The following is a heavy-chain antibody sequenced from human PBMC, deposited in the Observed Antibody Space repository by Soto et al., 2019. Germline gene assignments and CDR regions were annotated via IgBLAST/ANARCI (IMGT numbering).Heavy chain of an antibody. Sequence: PGGSLRLSCAASGFIFSHAWINWVRQAPGKGLEWVGRVRSKTDGGTTDFAAPVKGRFAISRDDSKNMVYLEMNSLKTEDTAIYYCTTDSYMTNIIVRFDYWGHGTLVTVSS. CDR3: TTDSYMTNIIVRFDY. V-gene: IGHV3-15*07. CDR1: GFIFSHAW. J-gene: IGHJ4*01. D-gene: IGHD4-17*01. CDR2: VRSKTDGGTT.